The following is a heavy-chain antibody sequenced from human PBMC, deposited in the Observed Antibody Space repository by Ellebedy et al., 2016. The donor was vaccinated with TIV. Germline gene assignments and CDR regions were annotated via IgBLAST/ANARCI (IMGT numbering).Heavy chain of an antibody. CDR1: GFTFSDHY. CDR2: ISSSGTVI. D-gene: IGHD3-10*01. CDR3: ARDKRGSYAFDI. J-gene: IGHJ3*02. V-gene: IGHV3-11*01. Sequence: GESLKISCAASGFTFSDHYMNWIRQAPGGGLEWLSHISSSGTVIYNADSVKGRFTTSRDNAKNSLYLHMNSLRAEDTAVYYCARDKRGSYAFDIWGQGTLVTVSS.